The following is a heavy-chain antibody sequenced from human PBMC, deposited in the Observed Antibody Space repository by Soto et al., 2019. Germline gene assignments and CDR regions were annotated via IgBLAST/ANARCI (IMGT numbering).Heavy chain of an antibody. CDR2: IKSKTDGGTT. Sequence: GGSLRLSCAASGFTFSNAWMNWVRQAPGKGLEWVGRIKSKTDGGTTDYAAPVKGRFTISRDDSKNTLYLQMNSLKTEDTAVYYCTTSRPWGNVLRFLEWLKNYYGMDVWGQGTTVTVSS. CDR3: TTSRPWGNVLRFLEWLKNYYGMDV. J-gene: IGHJ6*02. V-gene: IGHV3-15*07. D-gene: IGHD3-3*01. CDR1: GFTFSNAW.